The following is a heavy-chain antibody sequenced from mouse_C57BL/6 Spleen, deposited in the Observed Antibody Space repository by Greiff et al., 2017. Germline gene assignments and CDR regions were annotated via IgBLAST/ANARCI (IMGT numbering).Heavy chain of an antibody. CDR1: GYTFTGYW. CDR3: ARSAAQALDY. D-gene: IGHD3-2*02. Sequence: QVQLLQSGAELMKPGASVKLSCKATGYTFTGYWIEWVQQTPGHGLEWLGEILPGSGSTNSNAKLYSKATCTANTSTNTAYMLLSSQTTEDSAIYCCARSAAQALDYWGQGTTLTVSS. CDR2: ILPGSGST. V-gene: IGHV1-9*01. J-gene: IGHJ2*01.